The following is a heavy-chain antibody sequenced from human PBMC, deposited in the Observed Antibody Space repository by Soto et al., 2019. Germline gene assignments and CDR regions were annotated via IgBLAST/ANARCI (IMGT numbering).Heavy chain of an antibody. CDR2: VYYSGNT. J-gene: IGHJ6*04. CDR1: GGSISNYY. V-gene: IGHV4-59*12. CDR3: ARIVGTAIRAGYYGMDV. Sequence: SETLSLTCTISGGSISNYYWTWIRQTPGKGLEWIGYVYYSGNTNYNPSLKSRVSISVDMSKNQFSLELSSVTAADTAVYYCARIVGTAIRAGYYGMDVWGKGTTVTVSS. D-gene: IGHD5-18*01.